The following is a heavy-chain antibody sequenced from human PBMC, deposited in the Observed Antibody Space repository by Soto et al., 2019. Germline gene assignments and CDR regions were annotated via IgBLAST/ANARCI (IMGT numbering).Heavy chain of an antibody. CDR3: ARGRLQQQLVIYYYGMDV. CDR1: GYTFTSYD. Sequence: GPSVKVSCKASGYTFTSYDINWVRQATGQGLEWMGWMNPNSGNTGYAQKFQGRVTMTGNTSISTAYMELSSLRSEDTAVYYCARGRLQQQLVIYYYGMDVWGQGTTVTVS. V-gene: IGHV1-8*01. J-gene: IGHJ6*02. CDR2: MNPNSGNT. D-gene: IGHD6-13*01.